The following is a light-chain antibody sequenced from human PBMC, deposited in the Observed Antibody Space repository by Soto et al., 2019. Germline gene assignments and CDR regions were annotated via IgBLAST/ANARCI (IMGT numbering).Light chain of an antibody. J-gene: IGKJ5*01. Sequence: EIVLTQSPGTLSLSPGERATLSCRASQSVSSSYLAWYQQKPGQAPRLLIYGASSRATGIPDRFSGSGSGTDFPLPISRLEPEDFAVYYCQQYGSSLITFGQGTRGRLN. V-gene: IGKV3-20*01. CDR3: QQYGSSLIT. CDR1: QSVSSSY. CDR2: GAS.